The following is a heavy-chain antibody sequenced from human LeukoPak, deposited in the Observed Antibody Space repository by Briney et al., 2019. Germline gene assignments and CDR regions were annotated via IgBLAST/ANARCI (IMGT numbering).Heavy chain of an antibody. D-gene: IGHD3-3*01. CDR2: ISSSGSTI. CDR1: GFTFSDYY. Sequence: GGSLRLSCAASGFTFSDYYMSWIRQAPGKGLEWVSYISSSGSTIYYADSVKGRFTISRDNAKNSLYLQMNSLRAEDTAVYYCARGISYYDFWSGAVPLYFDYWGQGTLVTVSS. J-gene: IGHJ4*02. CDR3: ARGISYYDFWSGAVPLYFDY. V-gene: IGHV3-11*01.